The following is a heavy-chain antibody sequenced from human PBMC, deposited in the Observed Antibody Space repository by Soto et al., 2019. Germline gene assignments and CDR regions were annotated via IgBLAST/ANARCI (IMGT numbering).Heavy chain of an antibody. CDR2: INHSGST. CDR3: ARGGMVYAIGRYYYYGMDV. D-gene: IGHD2-8*01. Sequence: SETLSLICAVYGGSFSGYYWSWIRQPPGKGLEWIGEINHSGSTNYNPSLKSRVTISVDTSKNQFSLKLSSVTAADTAVYYCARGGMVYAIGRYYYYGMDVWGQGTTVTVSS. J-gene: IGHJ6*02. CDR1: GGSFSGYY. V-gene: IGHV4-34*01.